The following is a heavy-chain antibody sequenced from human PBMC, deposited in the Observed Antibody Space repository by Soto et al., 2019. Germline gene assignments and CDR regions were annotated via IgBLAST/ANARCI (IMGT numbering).Heavy chain of an antibody. V-gene: IGHV6-1*01. Sequence: PSETLSLTCAISGDSVSSNSAAWNWIRQSPSRGLEWLGRTYYRSKWYNDYAVSVKSRITINPDTSKNQFSLQLNSVTPEDTAVYYCARAGITGTSTLEGMDVWGQGTTVTVSS. D-gene: IGHD1-20*01. CDR3: ARAGITGTSTLEGMDV. J-gene: IGHJ6*02. CDR1: GDSVSSNSAA. CDR2: TYYRSKWYN.